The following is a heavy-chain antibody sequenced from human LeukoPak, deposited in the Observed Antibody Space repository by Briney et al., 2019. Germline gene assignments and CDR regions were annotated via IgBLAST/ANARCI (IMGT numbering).Heavy chain of an antibody. CDR2: IHPGSGDT. CDR1: GFTFRGYY. J-gene: IGHJ5*02. Sequence: ASVKVSCKTSGFTFRGYYMHWVRQAPGQGLEWMGWIHPGSGDTKYAQKFQGRVTLTRDTSSSTAYMDLSGLRSDNTALYYCASYASGYNWLRAWGQGTQVTVSS. D-gene: IGHD5-12*01. CDR3: ASYASGYNWLRA. V-gene: IGHV1-2*02.